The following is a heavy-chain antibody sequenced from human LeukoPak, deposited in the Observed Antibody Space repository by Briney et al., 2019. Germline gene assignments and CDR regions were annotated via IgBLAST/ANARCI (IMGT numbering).Heavy chain of an antibody. CDR2: IKSKTDGGTT. CDR3: TTGVDGYSYGSDAFDI. Sequence: GGSLRLSCAASGFTFSNAWMSWVRQAPGKGLEWVGRIKSKTDGGTTDYAAPVKGRFTISRDDSKNTLYLQMNSLKTEDTAVYYCTTGVDGYSYGSDAFDIWGQGTMVTVSS. J-gene: IGHJ3*02. D-gene: IGHD5-18*01. CDR1: GFTFSNAW. V-gene: IGHV3-15*01.